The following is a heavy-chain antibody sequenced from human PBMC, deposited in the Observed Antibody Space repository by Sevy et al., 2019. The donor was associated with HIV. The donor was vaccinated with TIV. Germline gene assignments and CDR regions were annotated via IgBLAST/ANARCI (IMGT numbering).Heavy chain of an antibody. CDR2: ISYDGSRT. CDR1: GFTFSDYT. D-gene: IGHD1-7*01. V-gene: IGHV3-30*04. J-gene: IGHJ3*02. Sequence: GGSLRLSCAASGFTFSDYTIHWVRQAPGKGLEWVAVISYDGSRTSYADSVKGRFTISRDNSKNTLFLQMNSLRAEDTAIYFCAKDRIWELGDAFDIWGQGTMVTVSS. CDR3: AKDRIWELGDAFDI.